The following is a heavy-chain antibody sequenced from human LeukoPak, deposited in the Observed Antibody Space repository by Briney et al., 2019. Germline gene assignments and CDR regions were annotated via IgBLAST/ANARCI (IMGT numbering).Heavy chain of an antibody. CDR1: GFSFSTYS. CDR2: ISGSGGST. CDR3: AKGQRSAEKDY. J-gene: IGHJ4*02. Sequence: GGSLRLSCTASGFSFSTYSMNWVRQAPGKGLEWVSAISGSGGSTYYADSVKGRFTISRDNSKNTLYLQMNSLRAEDTAVYYCAKGQRSAEKDYWGQGTLVTVSS. V-gene: IGHV3-23*01. D-gene: IGHD2-15*01.